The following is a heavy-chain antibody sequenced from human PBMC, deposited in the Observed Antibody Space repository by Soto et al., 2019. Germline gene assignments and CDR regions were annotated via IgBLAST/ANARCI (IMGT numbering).Heavy chain of an antibody. CDR3: LGGIGYSYGYHAFDL. J-gene: IGHJ3*01. CDR2: ISADGDTE. CDR1: GFTFSDNI. V-gene: IGHV3-30-3*01. Sequence: PGGSLRLSCAASGFTFSDNILHWVRQAPGKGLEWLAFISADGDTEYYADSVKGRFTISRDNSKNTLYLQMNSLRREGTSVYYCLGGIGYSYGYHAFDLWGQGTMVTVSS. D-gene: IGHD5-18*01.